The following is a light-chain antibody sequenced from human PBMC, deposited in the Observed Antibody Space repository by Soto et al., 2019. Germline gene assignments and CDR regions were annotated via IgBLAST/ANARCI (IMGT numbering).Light chain of an antibody. Sequence: SALTQPASVSGSPGQSITISCTGTSSDVGNYNYVSWYQHHPGKAPKLMIYEVSNRPSGVSNRFSGSKSGNTASLTISGLQAEDEADYYCSSYTDTYTLRFLFGGGTKLTVL. CDR3: SSYTDTYTLRFL. CDR2: EVS. V-gene: IGLV2-14*01. CDR1: SSDVGNYNY. J-gene: IGLJ2*01.